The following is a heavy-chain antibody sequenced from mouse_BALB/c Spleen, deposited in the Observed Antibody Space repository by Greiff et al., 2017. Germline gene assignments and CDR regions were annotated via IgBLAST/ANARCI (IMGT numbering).Heavy chain of an antibody. V-gene: IGHV5-17*02. D-gene: IGHD1-1*02. Sequence: EVMLVESGGGLVQPGGSRKLSCAASGFTFSSFGMHWVRQAPEKGLEWVAYISSGSSTIYYADTVKGRFTISRDNPKNTLFLQMTSLRSEDTAMYYCARSLWSDYWGQGTTLTVSS. CDR3: ARSLWSDY. CDR2: ISSGSSTI. CDR1: GFTFSSFG. J-gene: IGHJ2*01.